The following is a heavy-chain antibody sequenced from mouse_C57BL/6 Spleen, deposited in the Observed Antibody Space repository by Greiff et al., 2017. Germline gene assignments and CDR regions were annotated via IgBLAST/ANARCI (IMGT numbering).Heavy chain of an antibody. D-gene: IGHD2-4*01. CDR2: IYPGGGYT. CDR3: ARGDYDDGGYAMDY. V-gene: IGHV1-63*01. Sequence: VQLQESGAELVRPGTSVKMSCKASGYTFTNYWIGWAKQRPGHGLEWIGDIYPGGGYTNYNEKFKGKATLTADKSSSTAYMQFSSLTSEDSAIYYCARGDYDDGGYAMDYWGQGTSVTVSS. CDR1: GYTFTNYW. J-gene: IGHJ4*01.